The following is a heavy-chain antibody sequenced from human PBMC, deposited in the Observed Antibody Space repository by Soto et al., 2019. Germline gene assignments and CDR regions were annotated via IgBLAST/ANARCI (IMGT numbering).Heavy chain of an antibody. Sequence: GGSLRLSCAASGFTFSSHGMHWVRQAPGKGLEWVAVIWYDGSNKYYADSVKGRFTISRDNSKNTLYLQMNSLRAEDTAVYYCAREVTIFGVAPLGPYYYYGMDVCGQGTTVTVS. J-gene: IGHJ6*02. CDR2: IWYDGSNK. D-gene: IGHD3-3*01. V-gene: IGHV3-33*01. CDR3: AREVTIFGVAPLGPYYYYGMDV. CDR1: GFTFSSHG.